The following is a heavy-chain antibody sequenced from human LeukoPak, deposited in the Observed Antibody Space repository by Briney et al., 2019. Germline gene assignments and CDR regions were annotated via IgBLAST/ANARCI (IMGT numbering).Heavy chain of an antibody. D-gene: IGHD3-10*01. J-gene: IGHJ2*01. CDR3: ARDGEYGSSPFDL. Sequence: SQTLSLTCTVSGGSISSGDYYWSWIRQPPGKGLEWIGYIYYSGSTYYNPSLKSRVTMSVDTSKNQFSLKLSSVTAADTAVYYCARDGEYGSSPFDLWGRGTLVTVSS. CDR2: IYYSGST. CDR1: GGSISSGDYY. V-gene: IGHV4-30-4*08.